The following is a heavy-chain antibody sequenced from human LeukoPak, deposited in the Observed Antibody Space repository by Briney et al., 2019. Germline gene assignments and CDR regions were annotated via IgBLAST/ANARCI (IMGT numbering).Heavy chain of an antibody. D-gene: IGHD2-8*01. CDR3: ARTNLDCKNGVCYDY. Sequence: ASVRVSCKASDYTFTNYGVSWVRQAPGQGLEWMGWISAYNGKTYYAQKFQGRVTVTTDTSTSTAYMDLRSLRSDDTAVYYCARTNLDCKNGVCYDYWGQGTPVTVSS. J-gene: IGHJ4*02. CDR1: DYTFTNYG. CDR2: ISAYNGKT. V-gene: IGHV1-18*01.